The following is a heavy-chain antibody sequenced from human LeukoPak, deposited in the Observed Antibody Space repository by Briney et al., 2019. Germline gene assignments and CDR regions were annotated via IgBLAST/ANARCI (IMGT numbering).Heavy chain of an antibody. CDR1: GFTFRDAA. J-gene: IGHJ3*01. V-gene: IGHV3-23*01. CDR3: AKDIQLST. CDR2: ISSSGNNA. D-gene: IGHD5-24*01. Sequence: GGSLRLSCAVSGFTFRDAAMTWVRQAPGKGLEWVSLISSSGNNAYYADSVKGRITISRDNTKNTLFLQMNSLRVEDTAIYYCAKDIQLSTWGLGTMVTV.